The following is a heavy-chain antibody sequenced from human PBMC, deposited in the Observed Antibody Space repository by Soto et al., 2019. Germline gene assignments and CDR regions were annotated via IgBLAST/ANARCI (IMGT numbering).Heavy chain of an antibody. CDR1: GGSISSYY. CDR2: IYYSGST. D-gene: IGHD3-3*01. V-gene: IGHV4-59*01. J-gene: IGHJ6*03. CDR3: ARVLGFLEWSHNLDCPYYYYYMDV. Sequence: PSETLSLTCTVSGGSISSYYWSWIRQPPGRGLEWIGYIYYSGSTNYNPSLKSRVTISVDTSKNQFSLKLSSVTAADTAVYYCARVLGFLEWSHNLDCPYYYYYMDVWGKGTTVTVSS.